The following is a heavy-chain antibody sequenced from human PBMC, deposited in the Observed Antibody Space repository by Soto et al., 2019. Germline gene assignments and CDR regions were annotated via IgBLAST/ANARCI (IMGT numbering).Heavy chain of an antibody. Sequence: SGPTLVNPTQTLTLTCTFSGFSLSTSGMCVSWIRQPPGKALEWLAPIDWDDDKYYSTSLKTRLTISKDTSKNQVVLTMTNMDPVDTATYYCARIAVAGTWNYYYYYGMDVWGQGTTVTVSS. CDR1: GFSLSTSGMC. CDR2: IDWDDDK. J-gene: IGHJ6*01. V-gene: IGHV2-70*01. D-gene: IGHD6-19*01. CDR3: ARIAVAGTWNYYYYYGMDV.